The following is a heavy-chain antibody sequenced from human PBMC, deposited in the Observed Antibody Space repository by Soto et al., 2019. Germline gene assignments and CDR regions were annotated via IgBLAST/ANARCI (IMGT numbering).Heavy chain of an antibody. Sequence: SETLTLTCSVSGASVSSVNDSWSWIRQPPGKGLEWIGYIYHSGITNYNPSLKSRVTISPDTSKNQCSRTLTSVTAADTAVYFCARWDLTYYFDYWGQGTPVTVSS. CDR1: GASVSSVNDS. CDR3: ARWDLTYYFDY. CDR2: IYHSGIT. D-gene: IGHD3-16*01. J-gene: IGHJ4*02. V-gene: IGHV4-61*01.